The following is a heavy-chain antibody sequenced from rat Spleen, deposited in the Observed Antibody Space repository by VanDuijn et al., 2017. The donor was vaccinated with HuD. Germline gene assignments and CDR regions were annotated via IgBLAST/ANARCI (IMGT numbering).Heavy chain of an antibody. CDR1: GFSLTSYG. D-gene: IGHD1-6*01. J-gene: IGHJ2*01. V-gene: IGHV2-16*01. CDR2: IWSGGST. Sequence: QVQLKESGPGLVQPSQTLSLTCTVSGFSLTSYGVSWVRQPPGKGLEWIGAIWSGGSTDYNSALNSRLSISRDNSKSQVLLKMNRLQTEETATYCCARGVYYGLLLGYWGQGGMVTGSS. CDR3: ARGVYYGLLLGY.